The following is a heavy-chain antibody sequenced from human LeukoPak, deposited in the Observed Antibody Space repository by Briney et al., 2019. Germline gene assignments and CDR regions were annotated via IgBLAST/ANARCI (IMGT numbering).Heavy chain of an antibody. V-gene: IGHV3-66*04. D-gene: IGHD3-10*01. J-gene: IGHJ6*02. Sequence: GGSLRLSCAASGFTVSSNDMSWVRQAPGKGLEWVSVIYSGGATYYADSVKGRFTISRDNSKNTLYLQMNSLRAEDTAVYYCAILNYGSGSYYKSGMDVWGRGTTVTVSS. CDR2: IYSGGAT. CDR1: GFTVSSND. CDR3: AILNYGSGSYYKSGMDV.